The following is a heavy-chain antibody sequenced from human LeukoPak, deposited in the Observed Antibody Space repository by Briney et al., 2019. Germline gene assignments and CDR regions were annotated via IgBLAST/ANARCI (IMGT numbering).Heavy chain of an antibody. CDR3: ARLSVGAHDY. CDR2: TYYSGST. D-gene: IGHD1-26*01. CDR1: GGSISSSSYY. V-gene: IGHV4-39*07. Sequence: SETLSLTCTVSGGSISSSSYYWGWIRQPPGKGLEWIGSTYYSGSTYYNPSLKSRVTISVDTSKNQFSLKLSSVTAADTAVYYCARLSVGAHDYWGQGTLVTVSS. J-gene: IGHJ4*02.